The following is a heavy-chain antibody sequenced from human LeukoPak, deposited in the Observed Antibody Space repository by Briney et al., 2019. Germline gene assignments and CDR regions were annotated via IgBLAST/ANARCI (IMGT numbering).Heavy chain of an antibody. V-gene: IGHV3-33*06. CDR2: IWYDGSEK. CDR1: GFTFSSYG. J-gene: IGHJ4*02. CDR3: AKDLTTGTLSFDY. D-gene: IGHD1-1*01. Sequence: GGSLRLSCAASGFTFSSYGMHWVRQAPGKGLEWVAVIWYDGSEKYYADSVKGRFAISRDNSRNTLYLQMNSLRAEDTAVYYCAKDLTTGTLSFDYWGQGTLVTVSS.